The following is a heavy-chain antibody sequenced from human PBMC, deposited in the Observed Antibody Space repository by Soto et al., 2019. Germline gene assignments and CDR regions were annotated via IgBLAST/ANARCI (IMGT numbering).Heavy chain of an antibody. CDR3: ARDGTPQRFREKNYYNYYSGMYA. CDR2: IWYDGTRK. CDR1: GFSFSFYG. D-gene: IGHD3-3*01. V-gene: IGHV3-33*01. Sequence: QMQLVESGGGVVQPGGSLRLSCGSSGFSFSFYGMHWVRQAPDRGLEWVAFIWYDGTRKFYADSVKGRFTISKDNSKTTLCLEMNSLRAEDTAVYYCARDGTPQRFREKNYYNYYSGMYACCQGTTGLVSS. J-gene: IGHJ6*02.